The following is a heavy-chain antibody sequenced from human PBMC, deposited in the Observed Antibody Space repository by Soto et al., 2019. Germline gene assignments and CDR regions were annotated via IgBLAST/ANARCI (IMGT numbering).Heavy chain of an antibody. CDR3: AKNTLPVAGSHYYDY. CDR1: GFTFSSYG. V-gene: IGHV3-NL1*01. D-gene: IGHD6-19*01. J-gene: IGHJ4*02. CDR2: ISISGGTI. Sequence: PGGSLRLSCAASGFTFSSYGMHWVRQAPGKGLEWVSIISISGGTIYYADSVKGRFTISRDNSKNTLFLQADSLRAEDTAVYYCAKNTLPVAGSHYYDYWGQGTLVTVSS.